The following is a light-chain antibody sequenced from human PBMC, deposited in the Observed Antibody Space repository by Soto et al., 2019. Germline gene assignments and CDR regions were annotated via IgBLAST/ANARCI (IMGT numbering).Light chain of an antibody. J-gene: IGLJ3*02. V-gene: IGLV1-40*01. CDR2: GNS. CDR1: SSNIGAGYD. Sequence: QSALTQPPSVSGAPGQRVTISCTGSSSNIGAGYDVHWYQQLPGTAPKLLIYGNSNRPSGVPDRVSGSKSGTSASLAITGLHAEDEADYYCQSYDSSLSALFGGGTKLTVL. CDR3: QSYDSSLSAL.